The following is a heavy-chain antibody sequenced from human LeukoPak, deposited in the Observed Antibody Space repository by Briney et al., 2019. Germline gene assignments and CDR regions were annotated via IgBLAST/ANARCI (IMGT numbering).Heavy chain of an antibody. Sequence: SVKVSCKASGGTFISYAISWVRQAPGQGHEWMGRIIPIFGTANYAQKFQGRVTITTDESTSTAYMELSSLRSEDTAVYYCARSGAAAGPYFDYWGQGTLVTVSS. J-gene: IGHJ4*02. CDR3: ARSGAAAGPYFDY. D-gene: IGHD6-13*01. V-gene: IGHV1-69*05. CDR2: IIPIFGTA. CDR1: GGTFISYA.